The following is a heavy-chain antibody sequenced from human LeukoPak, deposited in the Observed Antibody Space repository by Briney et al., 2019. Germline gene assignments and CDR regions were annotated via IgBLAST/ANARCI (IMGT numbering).Heavy chain of an antibody. CDR3: AKEIVIIPAASYAFDI. Sequence: GGSLRLSCAASGFSFSAYAMSWVRQAPGKGLEWVSVISGSGASTYYADSVKGRFTISRDNPKNTLYLQTNSLRAEDTAVYYCAKEIVIIPAASYAFDIWGQGTMVIVSS. CDR2: ISGSGAST. J-gene: IGHJ3*02. V-gene: IGHV3-23*01. D-gene: IGHD2-2*01. CDR1: GFSFSAYA.